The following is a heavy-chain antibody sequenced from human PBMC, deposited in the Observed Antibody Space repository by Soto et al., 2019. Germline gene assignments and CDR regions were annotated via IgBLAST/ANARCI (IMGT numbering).Heavy chain of an antibody. CDR3: ARGYGGHDY. CDR1: GFVFGSYD. V-gene: IGHV3-23*01. CDR2: ISGSGGGT. J-gene: IGHJ4*02. Sequence: GGSLRLSCAASGFVFGSYDMSWVRQAPGKGLEWVSGISGSGGGTFYAHFVKGRFIISRDNSKNTLYVQMNSLRVEDTAVYFCARGYGGHDYWGQGTPVTVSS. D-gene: IGHD5-12*01.